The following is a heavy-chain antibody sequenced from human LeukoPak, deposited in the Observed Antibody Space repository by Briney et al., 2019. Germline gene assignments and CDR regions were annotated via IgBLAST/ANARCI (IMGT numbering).Heavy chain of an antibody. CDR2: IYYSGST. J-gene: IGHJ6*02. CDR1: GGSISSYY. D-gene: IGHD6-6*01. V-gene: IGHV4-59*01. Sequence: SETLSLTCTVSGGSISSYYWSWIRQPPGKGLEWIGYIYYSGSTNYNPSLKSRVTISVDTSKNQFSLKLSSVTAADTAVYYCARAAGSSAYYYYGMDVWGQGTTVTVSS. CDR3: ARAAGSSAYYYYGMDV.